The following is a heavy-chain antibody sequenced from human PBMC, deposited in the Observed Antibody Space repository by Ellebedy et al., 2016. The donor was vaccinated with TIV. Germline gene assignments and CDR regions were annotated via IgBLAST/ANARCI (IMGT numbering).Heavy chain of an antibody. V-gene: IGHV3-23*01. D-gene: IGHD2-15*01. CDR2: ISGSGGST. J-gene: IGHJ6*02. CDR3: ARAGSRGMDV. CDR1: VFTFSSYA. Sequence: GESLKISCAASVFTFSSYAMSWVRQAPGKGLEWVSAISGSGGSTYYADSVKGRFTISRDNSKNTLYLQMNSLRAENTAVYYCARAGSRGMDVWGQGTTVTVSS.